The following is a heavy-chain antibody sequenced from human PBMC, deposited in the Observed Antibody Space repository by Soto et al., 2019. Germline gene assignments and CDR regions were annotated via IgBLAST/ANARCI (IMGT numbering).Heavy chain of an antibody. Sequence: QVQLVQSGAEVKKPGASVKVSCKASGYTFTSHDINWVRQATGQGLEWLGWMNPNSGNTGYAQKFQGRVTMIRNTSISTAYMELSSLRSEDTAVYYCAREGIVPTMPRGWFDPWGQGTLVTVSS. J-gene: IGHJ5*02. CDR3: AREGIVPTMPRGWFDP. D-gene: IGHD5-12*01. CDR1: GYTFTSHD. V-gene: IGHV1-8*01. CDR2: MNPNSGNT.